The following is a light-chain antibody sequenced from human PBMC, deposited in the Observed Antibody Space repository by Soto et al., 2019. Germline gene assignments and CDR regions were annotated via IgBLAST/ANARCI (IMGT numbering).Light chain of an antibody. J-gene: IGKJ4*02. V-gene: IGKV3-15*01. Sequence: EIVMTQSPATLSVSPGERATLSCRASQSVTYNLAWYQQKPGQAPRLLVYGASTRATDAPPRFSGSGSGTEFSLTISSLEPEDFAVYFCQQRSSWPLTFGGGTKVDIK. CDR1: QSVTYN. CDR2: GAS. CDR3: QQRSSWPLT.